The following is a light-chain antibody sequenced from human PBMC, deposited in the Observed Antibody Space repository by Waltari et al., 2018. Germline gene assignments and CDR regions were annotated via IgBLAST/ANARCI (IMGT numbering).Light chain of an antibody. J-gene: IGLJ3*02. CDR2: VNSDGSH. CDR3: QTGGHGTWV. Sequence: QLALTQSPSASASLGASVKLTCTLNSGHSSNVVAWLQQQPEKGPRYLMKVNSDGSHSKGDDIPERFSGSGYGAARYLTIASLQSEDEADYYCQTGGHGTWVFGGGTKLTVL. V-gene: IGLV4-69*02. CDR1: SGHSSNV.